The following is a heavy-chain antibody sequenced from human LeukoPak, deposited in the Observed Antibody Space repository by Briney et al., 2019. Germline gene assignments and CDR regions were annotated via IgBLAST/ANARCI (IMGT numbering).Heavy chain of an antibody. V-gene: IGHV4-38-2*02. J-gene: IGHJ6*03. CDR3: ARHGERGYYYYMDV. D-gene: IGHD1-26*01. CDR1: GYSISSGYY. Sequence: SETLSLTCTVSGYSISSGYYWGWIRQSPGKGLEWIGGVFHTVITYYNPCLTSRLSISVHTSKNQFSLKLSSVTAADTAVYYCARHGERGYYYYMDVLGKGTTVTVSS. CDR2: VFHTVIT.